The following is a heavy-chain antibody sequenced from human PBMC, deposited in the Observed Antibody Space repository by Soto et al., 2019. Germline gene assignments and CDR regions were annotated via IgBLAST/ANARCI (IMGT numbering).Heavy chain of an antibody. D-gene: IGHD5-18*01. CDR2: ISSSSSST. CDR3: ARGYSYHFDY. CDR1: GFTFSNYS. V-gene: IGHV3-11*05. Sequence: QVQLVESGGCLVKPGGSLRLSCAASGFTFSNYSMTWIRQAPGKGLEWVSYISSSSSSTNSADSVKGRFTITRDNAKNSLYLQMNSLRAEDTAVYYCARGYSYHFDYWGQGTLVTVSS. J-gene: IGHJ4*02.